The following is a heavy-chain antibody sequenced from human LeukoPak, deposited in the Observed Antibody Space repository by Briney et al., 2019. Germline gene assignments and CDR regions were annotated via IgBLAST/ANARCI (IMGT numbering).Heavy chain of an antibody. CDR1: GFTISRYW. J-gene: IGHJ4*02. D-gene: IGHD3-10*01. Sequence: GGSLRLPCAASGFTISRYWMVWVRQAPGKGLDWVANIKQDGSEKNYGDSVKGRFTISRDNAKNSLYLQINSLRVEDTAVYYCARDSGGALDCWGQGTLVTVSS. V-gene: IGHV3-7*01. CDR2: IKQDGSEK. CDR3: ARDSGGALDC.